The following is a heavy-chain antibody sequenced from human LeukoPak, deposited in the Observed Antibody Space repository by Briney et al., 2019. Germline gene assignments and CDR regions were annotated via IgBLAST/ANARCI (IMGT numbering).Heavy chain of an antibody. CDR3: AKIGSVVVPAAVGGHY. V-gene: IGHV3-23*01. J-gene: IGHJ4*02. CDR2: ISGSGGST. CDR1: GFTFSSYA. D-gene: IGHD2-15*01. Sequence: GGSLRLSCAASGFTFSSYAMSWVRQAPGKGLEWVSAISGSGGSTYYADSVKGRFTISRDNSKNTLFLQMSGLRVEDTAIYYCAKIGSVVVPAAVGGHYWGQGTLVTVSS.